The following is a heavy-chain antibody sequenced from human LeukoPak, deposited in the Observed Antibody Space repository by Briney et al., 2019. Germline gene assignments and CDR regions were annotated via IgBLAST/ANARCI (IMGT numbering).Heavy chain of an antibody. V-gene: IGHV3-7*01. CDR3: ARDRCGGDCYFDY. Sequence: GGSLRLSCAASGFTFSSYWMSWVRQAPGKGLEWVANIKQDGSEKYYVDSVKGRYTISRDNAKNSLYLQMNSLRAEDTAVYYCARDRCGGDCYFDYWGQGTLVTVSS. J-gene: IGHJ4*02. D-gene: IGHD2-21*02. CDR2: IKQDGSEK. CDR1: GFTFSSYW.